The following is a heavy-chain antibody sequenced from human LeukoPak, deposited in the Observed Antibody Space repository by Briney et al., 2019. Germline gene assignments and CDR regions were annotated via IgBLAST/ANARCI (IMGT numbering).Heavy chain of an antibody. J-gene: IGHJ4*02. CDR1: GLTFSNYA. CDR2: ISASGGST. CDR3: ARNTVTRDY. V-gene: IGHV3-23*01. D-gene: IGHD4-17*01. Sequence: PGGSLRLSCAASGLTFSNYAMSWVRQAPGKGLEWVSAISASGGSTYYSDSVKGRFTISRDNSKNTVYLQMNSLRAEDTAVYYCARNTVTRDYWGQGTLVTVSS.